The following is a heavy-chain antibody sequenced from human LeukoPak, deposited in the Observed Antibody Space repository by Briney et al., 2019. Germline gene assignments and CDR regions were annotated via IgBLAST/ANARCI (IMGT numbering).Heavy chain of an antibody. CDR1: GFTFSSYS. Sequence: GGSLRLSCAASGFTFSSYSMNWVRQAPGKGLEWVSSISSSSSTIYYADSVKGRFTISRDNAKYSLYLQINSLRAEDTAVYYCARDAEYCSSTSCYDFRRSWFDPGAREPWSPSPQ. CDR3: ARDAEYCSSTSCYDFRRSWFDP. D-gene: IGHD2-2*01. CDR2: ISSSSSTI. V-gene: IGHV3-48*04. J-gene: IGHJ5*02.